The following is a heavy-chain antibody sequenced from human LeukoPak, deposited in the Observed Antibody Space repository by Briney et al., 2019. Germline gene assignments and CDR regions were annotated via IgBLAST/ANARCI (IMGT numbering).Heavy chain of an antibody. V-gene: IGHV5-51*01. CDR3: ARLGEYGDYGAPFDY. CDR2: IYPGDSDT. Sequence: GESLKISCKGSGYSFTSYWIGWVRQMPGKGLEWMGIIYPGDSDTRYSPSFQGQVTISADKSISTAYLQWSSLKASDTAMYYCARLGEYGDYGAPFDYWGQGTLVTVSS. D-gene: IGHD4-17*01. J-gene: IGHJ4*02. CDR1: GYSFTSYW.